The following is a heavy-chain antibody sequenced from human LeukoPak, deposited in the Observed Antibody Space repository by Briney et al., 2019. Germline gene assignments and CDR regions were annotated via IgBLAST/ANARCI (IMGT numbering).Heavy chain of an antibody. CDR3: VSRKLGNDY. Sequence: PSETLSLTCTVSGGSISSYHWNWIRQPPGKGLEWIGYIYYSGSTNYNPSLKSRLTISADTSQNQFSLKLSSVTAADTAVYYCVSRKLGNDYWGQGTLVTVSS. CDR1: GGSISSYH. V-gene: IGHV4-59*01. D-gene: IGHD7-27*01. CDR2: IYYSGST. J-gene: IGHJ4*02.